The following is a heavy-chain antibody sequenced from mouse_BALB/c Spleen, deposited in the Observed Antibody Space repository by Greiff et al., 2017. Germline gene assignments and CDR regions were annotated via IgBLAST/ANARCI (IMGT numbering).Heavy chain of an antibody. Sequence: EVKVVDSGGGLVQPGGSLRLSCATSGFTFTDYYMRWVRQPPGKALEWLGFIRNKANGYTTEYSASVKGRFTISRDNSQSILYLQMNTLRAEDSATYDCASHYDDDGGCAYWGQGTLVTGSA. CDR2: IRNKANGYTT. D-gene: IGHD2-4*01. V-gene: IGHV7-3*02. CDR1: GFTFTDYY. CDR3: ASHYDDDGGCAY. J-gene: IGHJ3*01.